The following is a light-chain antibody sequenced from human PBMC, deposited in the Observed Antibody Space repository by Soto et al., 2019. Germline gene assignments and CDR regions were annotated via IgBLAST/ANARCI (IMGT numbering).Light chain of an antibody. CDR1: SSNIGAGSD. V-gene: IGLV1-40*01. J-gene: IGLJ2*01. CDR2: DNI. CDR3: QSYDTRLSGSV. Sequence: QSVLTQPPSVSGAPGQRVTISCTGSSSNIGAGSDVHWYQHLPGTAPKLLIYDNINRPSGVPDRFSGSKSGTSASLAITGLQAEDEADYYCQSYDTRLSGSVFGGGTKLTVL.